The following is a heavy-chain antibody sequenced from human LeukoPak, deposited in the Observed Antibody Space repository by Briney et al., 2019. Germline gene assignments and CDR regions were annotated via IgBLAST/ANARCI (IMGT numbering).Heavy chain of an antibody. D-gene: IGHD3-3*01. CDR2: IYHSGST. CDR1: GGSISSGGYS. Sequence: SQTLSLTCAVSGGSISSGGYSWSWIRQPPGKGLEWIGYIYHSGSTYYNPSLKSRVTISVDRSKNQFSLKLSSVTAADTAVYYCARVAYDFWSTYFDYWGQGTLVTVSS. V-gene: IGHV4-30-2*01. CDR3: ARVAYDFWSTYFDY. J-gene: IGHJ4*02.